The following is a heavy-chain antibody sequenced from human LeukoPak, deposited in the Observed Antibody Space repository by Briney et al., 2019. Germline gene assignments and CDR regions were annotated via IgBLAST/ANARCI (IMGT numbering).Heavy chain of an antibody. Sequence: ASVKVSCKASGYTFTSYGISWVRQAPGQGLEWMGWISAYNGNTNYAQKLQGRVTMTTDTSTSTAYMELSSLKSEDTAVYYCARDPTYQAYCGGDCYPFWGQGTLVTVSS. V-gene: IGHV1-18*01. J-gene: IGHJ4*02. CDR2: ISAYNGNT. CDR1: GYTFTSYG. D-gene: IGHD2-21*02. CDR3: ARDPTYQAYCGGDCYPF.